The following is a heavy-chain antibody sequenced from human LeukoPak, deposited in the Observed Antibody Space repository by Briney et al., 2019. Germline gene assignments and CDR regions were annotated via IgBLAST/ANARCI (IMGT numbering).Heavy chain of an antibody. CDR1: GGSISTYY. V-gene: IGHV4-59*01. J-gene: IGHJ4*02. CDR2: ISYSGST. CDR3: ARERRITMIVVVITTQYYFDY. D-gene: IGHD3-22*01. Sequence: SETLSLTCTVSGGSISTYYWNWIRQPPGKGLEWIGCISYSGSTNYNPSLKSRVTISLDTSKNQFSLNLNSVTAADTAVYYCARERRITMIVVVITTQYYFDYWGQGTLVTVSS.